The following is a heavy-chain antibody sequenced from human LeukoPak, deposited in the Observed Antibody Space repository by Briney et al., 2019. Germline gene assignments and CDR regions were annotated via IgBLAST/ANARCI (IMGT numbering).Heavy chain of an antibody. D-gene: IGHD5-12*01. J-gene: IGHJ4*02. Sequence: GGSLRLSCAASGFTSSNYAMHWVRPAPGKGLEWVAFISNNGRDKNYADSVQGRFTISRDNSKNTLYLQMNSLRAEDTAVFYCVRDDRGYSGYHFDCWGQGTLVTVSS. CDR1: GFTSSNYA. CDR2: ISNNGRDK. CDR3: VRDDRGYSGYHFDC. V-gene: IGHV3-30*04.